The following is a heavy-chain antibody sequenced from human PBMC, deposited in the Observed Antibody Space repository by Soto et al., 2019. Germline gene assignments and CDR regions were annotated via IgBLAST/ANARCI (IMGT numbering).Heavy chain of an antibody. D-gene: IGHD6-19*01. J-gene: IGHJ5*02. CDR1: GYTFTSYY. Sequence: VKVSCKASGYTFTSYYMHWVRQAPGQGLEWMGIINPSGGSTSYAQKFQGRVTMTRDTSTSTVYMELSSLRSEDTAVYYCARDPTVAGTENWFDPWGQGTLVTVSS. CDR2: INPSGGST. V-gene: IGHV1-46*01. CDR3: ARDPTVAGTENWFDP.